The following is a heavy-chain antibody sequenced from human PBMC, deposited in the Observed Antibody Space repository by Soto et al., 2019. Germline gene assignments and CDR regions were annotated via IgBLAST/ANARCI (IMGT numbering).Heavy chain of an antibody. CDR1: GFTFSSYS. CDR2: ISSSSSYI. Sequence: EVQLVESGGGLVKPGGSLRLSCAASGFTFSSYSMNWVRQAPGKGLEWVSSISSSSSYIYYADSVKGRFTISRDNAKNSLYLQMNSLRAEDTAVYYCARVQGSSWATGDYIDYWGQGTLVTVSS. J-gene: IGHJ4*02. D-gene: IGHD6-13*01. CDR3: ARVQGSSWATGDYIDY. V-gene: IGHV3-21*01.